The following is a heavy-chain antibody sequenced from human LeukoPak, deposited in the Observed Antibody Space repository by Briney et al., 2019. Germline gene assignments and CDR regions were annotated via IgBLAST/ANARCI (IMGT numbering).Heavy chain of an antibody. CDR2: ISGSGGST. J-gene: IGHJ4*02. CDR3: AKPVSSTWYTAGY. D-gene: IGHD6-13*01. V-gene: IGHV3-23*01. CDR1: GFTFSSYA. Sequence: PGGSLRLSCAASGFTFSSYAMSWVRQAPGKGLEWVSAISGSGGSTYYADSVKGRFTISRDNSKNTLYLEMNSLRAEDTAVYYCAKPVSSTWYTAGYWGQGTLVTVSS.